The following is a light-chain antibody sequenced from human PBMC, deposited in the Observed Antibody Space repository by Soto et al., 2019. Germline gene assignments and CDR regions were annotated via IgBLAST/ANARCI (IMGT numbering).Light chain of an antibody. Sequence: EIVLTQSPGTLSLSPGERATLSCRASQSVSSSYLAWYQQKPGQAPRLLIYGASIRATGIPDRFSGSGSGTDFTVTISMLAPDVLAVYCWQQYGSSPLTFGGGTKVEIK. CDR1: QSVSSSY. J-gene: IGKJ4*01. V-gene: IGKV3-20*01. CDR3: QQYGSSPLT. CDR2: GAS.